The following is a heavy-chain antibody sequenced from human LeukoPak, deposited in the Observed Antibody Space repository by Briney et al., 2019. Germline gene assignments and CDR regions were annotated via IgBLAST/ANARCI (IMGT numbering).Heavy chain of an antibody. D-gene: IGHD6-19*01. CDR1: GYTFTSYY. V-gene: IGHV1-46*01. CDR2: INPSGGST. Sequence: ASVKVSCKASGYTFTSYYMHWVRQAPGQGLKWMGIINPSGGSTSYAQKFQGRVTMTRDTSTSTVYMELSSLRSEDTAVYYCARDLLSRISSGWYGDYWGQGTLVTVSS. CDR3: ARDLLSRISSGWYGDY. J-gene: IGHJ4*02.